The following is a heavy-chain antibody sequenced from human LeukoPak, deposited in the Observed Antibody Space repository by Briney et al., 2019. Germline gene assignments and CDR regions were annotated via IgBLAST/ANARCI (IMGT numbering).Heavy chain of an antibody. J-gene: IGHJ5*02. CDR3: AKDNGAAVPAAPYDP. D-gene: IGHD2-2*01. Sequence: GGSLRLSCAASGFTFSSYAMSWVRQAPGKGLGWVSAISGSGGSTYYADSVKGRFTISRDNSKNTLYLQMNSLRAEDTAVYYCAKDNGAAVPAAPYDPWGQGTLVTVSS. CDR1: GFTFSSYA. V-gene: IGHV3-23*01. CDR2: ISGSGGST.